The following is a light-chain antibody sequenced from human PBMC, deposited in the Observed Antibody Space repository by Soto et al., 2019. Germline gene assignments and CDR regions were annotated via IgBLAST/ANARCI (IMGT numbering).Light chain of an antibody. Sequence: EVLLTQSPVTLSLSPGERATLSCRASQSFRGLLAWYQQKPGQAHRLLIYDAYNRATGIPPRFSGSGSGTDFTLTISSLEPEDSAVYSCQQRHMWPITFGQGTRLEIK. CDR2: DAY. CDR3: QQRHMWPIT. CDR1: QSFRGL. J-gene: IGKJ5*01. V-gene: IGKV3-11*01.